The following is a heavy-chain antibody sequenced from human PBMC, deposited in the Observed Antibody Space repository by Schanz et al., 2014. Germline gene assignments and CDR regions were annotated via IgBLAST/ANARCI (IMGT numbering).Heavy chain of an antibody. Sequence: QVQLVQSGAEVKKPGSSMKVSCKASGGTFSTYPINWLRQAPGQGLEWMGRIIPIHGIVNYAQRFQDRVRITADKSTSTAYMELSGLRSEDTAVYFCARDLTVDTGYVVHYYYYGMDVWGQGTTVTVSS. J-gene: IGHJ6*02. V-gene: IGHV1-69*04. D-gene: IGHD5-12*01. CDR3: ARDLTVDTGYVVHYYYYGMDV. CDR1: GGTFSTYP. CDR2: IIPIHGIV.